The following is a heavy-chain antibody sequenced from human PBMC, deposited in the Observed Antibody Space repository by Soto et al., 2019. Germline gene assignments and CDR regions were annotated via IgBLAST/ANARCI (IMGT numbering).Heavy chain of an antibody. D-gene: IGHD3-3*01. Sequence: GGSLRLSCAASGFTFSSYGMHWVRQAPGKGLEWVAVIWYDGSNKYYADSVKGRFTISRDNSKNTLYLQMNSLRAEDTAVYYCARSPALGFWSGYYTGNPLEYYYYYMDVWGKGTTVTVSS. CDR3: ARSPALGFWSGYYTGNPLEYYYYYMDV. CDR1: GFTFSSYG. J-gene: IGHJ6*03. CDR2: IWYDGSNK. V-gene: IGHV3-33*01.